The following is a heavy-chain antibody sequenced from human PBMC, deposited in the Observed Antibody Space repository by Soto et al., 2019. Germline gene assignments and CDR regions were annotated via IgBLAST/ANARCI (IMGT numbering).Heavy chain of an antibody. CDR1: GYTFTSYG. J-gene: IGHJ6*02. Sequence: QVQLVQSGAEVKKPGASVKVSCKASGYTFTSYGISWVRQAPGQGLEWMGWISAYNGNTNYAQKLQGRVTMTTDTSTSTAYMELRSLRSDDTAVHYCAILRPGYSYGWEFGMDFWGQLTPVTVSS. CDR3: AILRPGYSYGWEFGMDF. D-gene: IGHD5-18*01. V-gene: IGHV1-18*01. CDR2: ISAYNGNT.